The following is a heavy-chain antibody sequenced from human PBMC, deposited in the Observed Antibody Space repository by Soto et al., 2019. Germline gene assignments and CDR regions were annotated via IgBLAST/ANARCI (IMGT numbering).Heavy chain of an antibody. J-gene: IGHJ4*02. CDR2: ISSSSSII. CDR3: ARYCISTSCYDDFDY. Sequence: GESLKISCAASGFTFSSYSMNWVRQAPGKGLEWVSYISSSSSIIYYADSVKGRFTISRDNAKNSLYLQMNSLRDEDTAVYYCARYCISTSCYDDFDYWGQGTLVTVSS. CDR1: GFTFSSYS. D-gene: IGHD2-2*01. V-gene: IGHV3-48*02.